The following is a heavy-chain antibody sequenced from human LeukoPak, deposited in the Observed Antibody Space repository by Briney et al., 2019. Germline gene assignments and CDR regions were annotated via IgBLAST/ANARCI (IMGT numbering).Heavy chain of an antibody. CDR3: VSSSWAFDF. J-gene: IGHJ4*02. CDR2: IYHSGRT. CDR1: GGSISSYY. D-gene: IGHD6-13*01. Sequence: SETLSLTCTVSGGSISSYYWSWIRQPPGKGLEWIGSIYHSGRTYYNPSLKSRVTISVDTSKNQFSLKVNSVTAADTAVYYCVSSSWAFDFWGQGTLVTVSS. V-gene: IGHV4-59*04.